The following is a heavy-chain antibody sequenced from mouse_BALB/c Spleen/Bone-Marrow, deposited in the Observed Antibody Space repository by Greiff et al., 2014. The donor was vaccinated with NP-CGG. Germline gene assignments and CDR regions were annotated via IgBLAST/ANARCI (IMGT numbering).Heavy chain of an antibody. V-gene: IGHV1-9*01. J-gene: IGHJ3*01. CDR3: ARWVPYWEFAY. D-gene: IGHD4-1*01. CDR1: GYTFSSYW. CDR2: ILPGSGST. Sequence: QVQLQQSGAELMKPGASVKISYKATGYTFSSYWIEWVKQRPGHGLEWIGEILPGSGSTNYNEKFKGKATFTADTSSNTAYMQLSSLTSEDSAVYYCARWVPYWEFAYWGQGTLVTVSA.